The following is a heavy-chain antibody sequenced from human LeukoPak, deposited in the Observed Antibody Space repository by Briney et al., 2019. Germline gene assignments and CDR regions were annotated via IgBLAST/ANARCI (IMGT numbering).Heavy chain of an antibody. CDR3: AKIGQPGDYGTDYWYFDL. D-gene: IGHD4-17*01. CDR2: ISGSGGST. V-gene: IGHV3-23*01. J-gene: IGHJ2*01. CDR1: GFTFSSYA. Sequence: GGSLRLSCAASGFTFSSYAMSWVRQAPGKGLEWVSAISGSGGSTYYADSVKGRFTISRDNSKNTLYLQMNSLRAEDTAVYYCAKIGQPGDYGTDYWYFDLWGRGTLVTVPS.